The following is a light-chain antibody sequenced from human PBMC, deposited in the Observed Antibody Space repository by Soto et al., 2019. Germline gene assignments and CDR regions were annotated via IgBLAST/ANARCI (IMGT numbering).Light chain of an antibody. CDR1: QDIRTS. J-gene: IGKJ3*01. CDR2: GAS. CDR3: QHYNNRPPFT. V-gene: IGKV1-33*01. Sequence: DIQMTQSPSSLSASVGDRVSITCQASQDIRTSLSWFQQKPGRAPKLLIYGASYLETGVPSRFRGSGSGTDFTFTITSLQTEDISTYYCQHYNNRPPFTFGPGTIVDIK.